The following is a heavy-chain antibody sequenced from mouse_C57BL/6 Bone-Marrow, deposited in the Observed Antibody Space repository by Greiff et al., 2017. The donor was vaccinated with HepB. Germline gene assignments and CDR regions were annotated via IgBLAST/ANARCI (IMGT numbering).Heavy chain of an antibody. V-gene: IGHV1-69*01. CDR2: IDPSDSYT. CDR1: GYTFTSYW. J-gene: IGHJ3*01. CDR3: ARYGLGGFAY. Sequence: QVQLQQSGAELVMPGASVKLSCKASGYTFTSYWMHWVKQRPGQGLEWIGEIDPSDSYTNYNQKFKGKSTLTVDKSSSTAYMQLSSLTSEDSAVYYCARYGLGGFAYWGQGTLVTVSA. D-gene: IGHD1-1*01.